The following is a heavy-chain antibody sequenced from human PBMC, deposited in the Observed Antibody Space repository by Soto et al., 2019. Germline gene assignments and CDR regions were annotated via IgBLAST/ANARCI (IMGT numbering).Heavy chain of an antibody. CDR2: ISSSGIYT. CDR1: GFTFSTYT. V-gene: IGHV3-21*01. J-gene: IGHJ4*02. Sequence: GGSLRLSCAASGFTFSTYTMTWVRQAPGKGLEWVSSISSSGIYTYYADSVKGRFTISRDNAKNSLYLQMNILRAEDMAVYYCARAPIDYWGQGTQVTVPS. CDR3: ARAPIDY.